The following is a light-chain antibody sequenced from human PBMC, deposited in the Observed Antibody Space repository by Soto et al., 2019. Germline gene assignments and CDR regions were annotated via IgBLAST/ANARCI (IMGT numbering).Light chain of an antibody. V-gene: IGLV2-14*03. Sequence: QSALTQPASVSGSPGKSITISCTGTSSDVGAYTFVSWYQQHPGKVPKLMIFDVSRRPSGVSDRFSGSKSGNTASLTISGLQAEDEGDYYCSSYTTSSTHVFGSGTKLTVL. J-gene: IGLJ1*01. CDR3: SSYTTSSTHV. CDR1: SSDVGAYTF. CDR2: DVS.